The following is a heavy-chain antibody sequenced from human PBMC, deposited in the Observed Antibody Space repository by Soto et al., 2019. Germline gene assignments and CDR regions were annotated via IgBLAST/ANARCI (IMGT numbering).Heavy chain of an antibody. Sequence: SGPTLVNPTQTLTLACTFSGFSLSSSGVGVGWIRQPPGKALEQLALIYWDDDKRYSPSLKSRLTITKDTSKNQVVLTMTNMDPVDTATYYCVHLYNNNGYFLFFDYWGQGALVTVSS. V-gene: IGHV2-5*02. J-gene: IGHJ4*02. CDR2: IYWDDDK. CDR1: GFSLSSSGVG. D-gene: IGHD3-22*01. CDR3: VHLYNNNGYFLFFDY.